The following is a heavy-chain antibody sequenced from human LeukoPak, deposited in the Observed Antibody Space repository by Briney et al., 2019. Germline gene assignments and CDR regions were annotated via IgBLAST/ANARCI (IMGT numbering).Heavy chain of an antibody. D-gene: IGHD6-13*01. J-gene: IGHJ6*02. Sequence: ASVKVSCKASGYTFTSYDINWVRQATGQGLEWMGWMNPNSGNTGYAQKFQGRVTMTRNTSISTAYMELSSLRSEDTAVYYCARNPAAAGTSRGYYYYGMDVWGQGTTVTVSS. CDR2: MNPNSGNT. V-gene: IGHV1-8*01. CDR1: GYTFTSYD. CDR3: ARNPAAAGTSRGYYYYGMDV.